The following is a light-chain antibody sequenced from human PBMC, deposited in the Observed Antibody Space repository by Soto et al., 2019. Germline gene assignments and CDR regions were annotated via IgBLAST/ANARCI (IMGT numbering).Light chain of an antibody. CDR2: EVT. CDR1: RSDIGGYDH. V-gene: IGLV2-14*01. Sequence: SVLTQPASVSGSPGQSITISCTGTRSDIGGYDHVSWYQHHPGKVPKLMIFEVTNRPSGVSTRFSGSKSGNTASLTISGLQAEDEAEYYCMSFTSRSTLVFGTGTKVTVL. CDR3: MSFTSRSTLV. J-gene: IGLJ1*01.